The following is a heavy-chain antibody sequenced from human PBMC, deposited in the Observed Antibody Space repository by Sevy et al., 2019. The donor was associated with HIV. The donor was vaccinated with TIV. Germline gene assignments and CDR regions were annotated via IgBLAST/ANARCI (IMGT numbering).Heavy chain of an antibody. CDR3: AREGCTRPHDY. CDR2: LSFGCGEI. V-gene: IGHV3-23*01. D-gene: IGHD2-8*01. J-gene: IGHJ4*02. CDR1: GFTFSKYS. Sequence: GSLRLSCAASGFTFSKYSMSWVRQPPGKGLEWVSTLSFGCGEINHADSVKGRFTISRDNSKNSLYLQMNNLRAEDTAVYYCAREGCTRPHDYWGQGTLVTVSS.